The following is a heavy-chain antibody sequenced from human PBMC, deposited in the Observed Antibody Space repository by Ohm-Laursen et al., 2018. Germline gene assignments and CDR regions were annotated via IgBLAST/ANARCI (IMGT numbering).Heavy chain of an antibody. CDR1: GFSFSSYA. J-gene: IGHJ4*02. D-gene: IGHD2-15*01. Sequence: SLRLSCTASGFSFSSYAMSWVRQAPGKGLEWVSGITGSGSDTYYADSVKGRFTISRDNSKNTLFLQMNSLRAGDTAVYYCAKRERSCSAGSCYTTIPNFDYCGQGTLVTVSS. V-gene: IGHV3-23*01. CDR2: ITGSGSDT. CDR3: AKRERSCSAGSCYTTIPNFDY.